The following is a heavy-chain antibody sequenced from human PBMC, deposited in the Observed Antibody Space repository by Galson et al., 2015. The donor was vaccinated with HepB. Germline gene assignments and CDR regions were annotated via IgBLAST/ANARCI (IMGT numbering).Heavy chain of an antibody. CDR3: ARAPSVAYGDYALDY. J-gene: IGHJ4*02. D-gene: IGHD4-17*01. Sequence: SLRLSCAASGFTVSSNYMTWVRQAPGKGLGWVSVIYSGGSTYYADSLKGRFTISRDNSKNTLYLQMNSLRAEDTAVYYCARAPSVAYGDYALDYWGQGTLVTVSS. CDR1: GFTVSSNY. CDR2: IYSGGST. V-gene: IGHV3-66*01.